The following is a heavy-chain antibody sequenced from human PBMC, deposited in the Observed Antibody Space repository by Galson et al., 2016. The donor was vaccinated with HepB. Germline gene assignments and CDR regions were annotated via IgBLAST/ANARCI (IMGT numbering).Heavy chain of an antibody. CDR3: ARGYGSSWYLYYFDY. J-gene: IGHJ4*02. Sequence: SLRLSCAASGLTFSNYAMHWVRQAPGKGLEWMAVIWYDGSNKYYADSVKGRFTISRDNPKNTLYLQMNSLRAEDTAVYYCARGYGSSWYLYYFDYRGQGTLVTVS. V-gene: IGHV3-33*01. CDR1: GLTFSNYA. CDR2: IWYDGSNK. D-gene: IGHD6-13*01.